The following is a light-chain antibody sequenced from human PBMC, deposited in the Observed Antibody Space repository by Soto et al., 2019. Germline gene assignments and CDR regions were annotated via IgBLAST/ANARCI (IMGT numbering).Light chain of an antibody. V-gene: IGLV2-8*01. CDR3: SSYAGSSVWV. J-gene: IGLJ3*02. CDR2: EVS. CDR1: SSDVGGYNY. Sequence: QSALTQPPSASGSPGQSVTISCTGTSSDVGGYNYVSWYQQHPGKAPKVMIYEVSKRPSGVPDRFSGSKSGNTASLTVSGLQAEDEADYYCSSYAGSSVWVFGGGTKLTVL.